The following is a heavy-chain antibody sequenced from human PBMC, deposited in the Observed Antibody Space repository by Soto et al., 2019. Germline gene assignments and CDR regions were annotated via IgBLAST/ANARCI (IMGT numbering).Heavy chain of an antibody. CDR2: INPRTGFT. D-gene: IGHD1-26*01. V-gene: IGHV1-2*02. CDR1: GYMFTDYY. J-gene: IGHJ4*02. CDR3: ARELRSLASPLDF. Sequence: VHLVQSVTEVKKPGASVKVSCKASGYMFTDYYIYWVRQAPGHGLEWVGWINPRTGFTNYAQKFQVRVTMTRDTSTDTVYLELSGLRSDDTAVYFCARELRSLASPLDFWGQGTLVTVSS.